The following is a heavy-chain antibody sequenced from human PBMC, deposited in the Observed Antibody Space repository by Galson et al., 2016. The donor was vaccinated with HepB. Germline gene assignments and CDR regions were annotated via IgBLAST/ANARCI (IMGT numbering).Heavy chain of an antibody. V-gene: IGHV3-11*06. CDR3: ARLRDGFNLRPFDH. D-gene: IGHD5-24*01. Sequence: SLRLSCAASGFSFSDYHMAWIRQAPGKGLEWLSEISSTSSYINYADSVTGRFTISRDNAKNSLYLQMNSLGAEDTAIYYCARLRDGFNLRPFDHWGQGALVTVSS. J-gene: IGHJ4*02. CDR1: GFSFSDYH. CDR2: ISSTSSYI.